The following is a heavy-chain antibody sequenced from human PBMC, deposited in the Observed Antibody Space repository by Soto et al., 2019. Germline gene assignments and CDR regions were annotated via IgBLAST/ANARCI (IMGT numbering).Heavy chain of an antibody. Sequence: GSLRLSCAASGFTFSSYSMNWVRQAPGKGLEWVSSISSSSSYIYYADSVKGRFTISRDNAKNSLYLQMNRLRAEDTAVYYCAREIVVARGASYFDYWGPGTLVTVSS. D-gene: IGHD2-2*01. CDR1: GFTFSSYS. CDR3: AREIVVARGASYFDY. J-gene: IGHJ4*02. V-gene: IGHV3-21*01. CDR2: ISSSSSYI.